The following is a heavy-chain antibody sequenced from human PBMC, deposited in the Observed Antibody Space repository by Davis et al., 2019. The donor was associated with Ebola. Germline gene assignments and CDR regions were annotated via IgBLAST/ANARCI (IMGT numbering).Heavy chain of an antibody. CDR3: ARGRGRDGYLVP. D-gene: IGHD5-24*01. Sequence: PSETLSLTCAVYGGSFSGYYWSWIRQPPGKGLEWIGEINHSGSTNYNPSLKSRVTISVDTSKNQFSLKLSSVTAADTAVYYCARGRGRDGYLVPWGQGTLVTVSS. J-gene: IGHJ5*02. V-gene: IGHV4-34*01. CDR2: INHSGST. CDR1: GGSFSGYY.